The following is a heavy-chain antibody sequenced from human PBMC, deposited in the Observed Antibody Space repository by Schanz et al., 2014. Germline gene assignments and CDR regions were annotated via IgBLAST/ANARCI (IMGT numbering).Heavy chain of an antibody. Sequence: EVQLVESGGGLVQPGRSLRLSCAASGFTFTNYGMHWVRQTPGKGLECVSGISGGGGSAYYADSVKGRFTISRDNSKNTLYLQMSSLRAEDTAVYYCAKVWGSDYFYPFDYWGQGTLVTVSS. CDR1: GFTFTNYG. V-gene: IGHV3-23*04. J-gene: IGHJ4*02. D-gene: IGHD3-22*01. CDR3: AKVWGSDYFYPFDY. CDR2: ISGGGGSA.